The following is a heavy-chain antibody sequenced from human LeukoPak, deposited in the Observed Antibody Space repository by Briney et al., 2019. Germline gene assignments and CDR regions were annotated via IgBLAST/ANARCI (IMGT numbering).Heavy chain of an antibody. CDR3: ARGTYYDFWSGYYEGASFDC. D-gene: IGHD3-3*01. CDR2: INPSSGST. CDR1: GYTFTSYY. J-gene: IGHJ4*02. V-gene: IGHV1-46*01. Sequence: GASVKVSCKASGYTFTSYYMHWVRQAPGQGLEWMGIINPSSGSTSYAQKFQGRVTMTRDTSTTTVYMELSSLRSEDTAVYYCARGTYYDFWSGYYEGASFDCLVEGTLVTVSS.